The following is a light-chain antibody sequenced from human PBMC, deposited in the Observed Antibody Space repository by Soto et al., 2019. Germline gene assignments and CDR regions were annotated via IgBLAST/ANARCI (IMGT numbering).Light chain of an antibody. J-gene: IGKJ4*01. CDR3: QQYTNWPLT. CDR2: GAS. V-gene: IGKV3-15*01. CDR1: QSVTSS. Sequence: EIVMTQSPATLSVSPGERATLSCRASQSVTSSLAWYQQKPGQTPRLLIYGASTRATGVPARFSGSGSGTEFTLTISSLQSEDFAVYYCQQYTNWPLTFGGGTKVEIE.